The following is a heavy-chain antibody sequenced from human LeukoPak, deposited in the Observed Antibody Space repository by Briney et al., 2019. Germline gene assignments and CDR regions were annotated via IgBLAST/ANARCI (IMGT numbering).Heavy chain of an antibody. V-gene: IGHV3-21*01. D-gene: IGHD3-10*01. CDR3: ARNGMVRGVIIHPPFDY. CDR2: ISSSSSYI. Sequence: PGGSLRLSCAASGFIFSSYSMNWVRQAPGKGLEWVSSISSSSSYIYYADSVKGRFTISRDNAKNSLYLQMNSLRAEDTAVYYCARNGMVRGVIIHPPFDYWGQGTLVTVSS. CDR1: GFIFSSYS. J-gene: IGHJ4*02.